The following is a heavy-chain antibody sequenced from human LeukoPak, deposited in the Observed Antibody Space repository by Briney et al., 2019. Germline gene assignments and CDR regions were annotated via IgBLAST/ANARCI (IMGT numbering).Heavy chain of an antibody. V-gene: IGHV4-59*01. D-gene: IGHD3-10*01. J-gene: IGHJ5*02. CDR1: GGSISSYY. CDR2: IYYSGST. CDR3: ARYGHSRRFGELEGNWFDP. Sequence: PSETLSLTCTVSGGSISSYYWSWVRQPPGKGLEWIGYIYYSGSTNYNPSLKSRVTISVDTSKNQFSLKLSSVTAADTAVYYCARYGHSRRFGELEGNWFDPWGQGTLVTVSS.